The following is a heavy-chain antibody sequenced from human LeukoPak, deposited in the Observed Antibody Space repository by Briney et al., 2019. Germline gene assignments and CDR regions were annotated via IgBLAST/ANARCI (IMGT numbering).Heavy chain of an antibody. CDR3: ARGDDSSYDY. V-gene: IGHV4-31*03. CDR1: GGSISSDGYY. CDR2: IYYSGST. J-gene: IGHJ4*02. Sequence: PSETLSLTCTVSGGSISSDGYYWSWIRQHPGKGLEWIGYIYYSGSTHYNPSLKSRVTISVDTSKNQFSLKLSSVTAADTAVYYCARGDDSSYDYWGQGTLVTVSS. D-gene: IGHD3-22*01.